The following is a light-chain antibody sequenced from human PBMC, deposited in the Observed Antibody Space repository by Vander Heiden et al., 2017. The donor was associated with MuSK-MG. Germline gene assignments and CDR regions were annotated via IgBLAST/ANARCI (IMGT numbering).Light chain of an antibody. CDR1: KGGDRY. Sequence: SYELTQPPSPSLSPGQTARISCAGNKGGDRYLAWYQHQAGHSPVLVIYQDSKRPSGITERFSVSNSGNTATLIISGTQAMDEADYYCQAWDSTTHVVFGGGTKLTVL. J-gene: IGLJ2*01. V-gene: IGLV3-1*01. CDR3: QAWDSTTHVV. CDR2: QDS.